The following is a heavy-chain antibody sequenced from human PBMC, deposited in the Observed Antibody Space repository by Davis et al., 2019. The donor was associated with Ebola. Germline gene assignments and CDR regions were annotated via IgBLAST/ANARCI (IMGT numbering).Heavy chain of an antibody. CDR3: AKDHREHGYCSGGSCYWFDP. J-gene: IGHJ5*02. Sequence: PGGSLRLSCAASGFTFSSYAMSWVRQAPGKGLEWVSAISGSGGSTYYADSVKGRFTISRDNSKNTLYLQMNSLRAEDTAVYYCAKDHREHGYCSGGSCYWFDPWGQGTLVTVSS. D-gene: IGHD2-15*01. V-gene: IGHV3-23*01. CDR1: GFTFSSYA. CDR2: ISGSGGST.